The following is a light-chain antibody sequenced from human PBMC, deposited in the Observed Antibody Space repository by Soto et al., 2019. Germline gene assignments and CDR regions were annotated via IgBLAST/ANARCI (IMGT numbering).Light chain of an antibody. V-gene: IGKV3-20*01. CDR3: QQFGTSPWT. CDR1: QSVSSNY. Sequence: EIVLMQSPGTLSLSPGGRATLSCRASQSVSSNYLTWYQQKPGQAPRLLIYGASSRATGIPDRFSGSGSGTDFTLTISRLEPEDFAVYYCQQFGTSPWTFGQGTKVEIK. J-gene: IGKJ1*01. CDR2: GAS.